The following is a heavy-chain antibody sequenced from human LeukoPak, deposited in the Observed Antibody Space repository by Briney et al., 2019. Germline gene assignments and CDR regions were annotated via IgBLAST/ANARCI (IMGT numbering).Heavy chain of an antibody. D-gene: IGHD1-26*01. Sequence: ASVKVSCKASGYTFTGYYMHWVRQAPGQGLEWMGRINPNSGGTNYAQKFQGRVTMTRDTSISTAYMELSRLRSDDTAVYYCARGPLIVGATSDAFDIWGQGTMVTVSS. CDR3: ARGPLIVGATSDAFDI. V-gene: IGHV1-2*06. CDR1: GYTFTGYY. J-gene: IGHJ3*02. CDR2: INPNSGGT.